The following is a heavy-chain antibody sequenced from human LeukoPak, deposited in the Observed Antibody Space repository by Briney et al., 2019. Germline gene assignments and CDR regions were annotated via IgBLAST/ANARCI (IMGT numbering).Heavy chain of an antibody. J-gene: IGHJ4*02. CDR2: VSDDAINT. D-gene: IGHD2-2*01. CDR1: GFTFSSSA. CDR3: ARDRTSSGYFYY. Sequence: PGGSLRLSCAASGFTFSSSAMHWVRQAPGKGLEWVAVVSDDAINTYYADSVKGRLTISKDNSKKKLYLQMNSLRAEDTAVYFCARDRTSSGYFYYWGQGTLVTVSS. V-gene: IGHV3-30*01.